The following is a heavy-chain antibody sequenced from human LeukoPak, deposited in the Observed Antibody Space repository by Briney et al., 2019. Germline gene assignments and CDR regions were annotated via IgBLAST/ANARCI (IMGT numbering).Heavy chain of an antibody. J-gene: IGHJ5*02. D-gene: IGHD3-16*01. Sequence: ASVKVSCKASGYTFTSYDINWVRQATGQGLEWMGWMNPNSGNTGYAQKFQGRVTMTRNTSIRTAYMELSSLRSEDTAVYYCARALRYYDYVWGSYRNNWFDPWGQGTLVTVSS. CDR1: GYTFTSYD. CDR3: ARALRYYDYVWGSYRNNWFDP. V-gene: IGHV1-8*02. CDR2: MNPNSGNT.